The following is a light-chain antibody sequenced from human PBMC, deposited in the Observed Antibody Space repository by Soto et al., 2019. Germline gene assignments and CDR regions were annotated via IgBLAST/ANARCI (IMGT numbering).Light chain of an antibody. J-gene: IGLJ2*01. Sequence: QSALTQPASVSGSPGQSITISCTGTSSDVGGYNYVSWYQHHPGKAPKLMIYAVSNRPSGVSNRFSASKSGNTASLTISGLQAEDEADYYCSSYTSSTPGMLFGGGTKLTVL. CDR2: AVS. CDR1: SSDVGGYNY. CDR3: SSYTSSTPGML. V-gene: IGLV2-14*03.